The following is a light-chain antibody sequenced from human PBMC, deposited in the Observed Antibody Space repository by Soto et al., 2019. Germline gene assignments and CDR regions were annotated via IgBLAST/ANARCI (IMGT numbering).Light chain of an antibody. CDR2: DAS. J-gene: IGKJ1*01. CDR1: QTVRNNY. CDR3: PLYDIFLRT. Sequence: VLTLSAGTLSLSTGERASLSCRASQTVRNNYLAWYQQKPGQAPTILLHDASSRATAIPDRFSSGGSGTDFTLTISFLQADDFARYCSPLYDIFLRTXGQGTTV. V-gene: IGKV3-20*01.